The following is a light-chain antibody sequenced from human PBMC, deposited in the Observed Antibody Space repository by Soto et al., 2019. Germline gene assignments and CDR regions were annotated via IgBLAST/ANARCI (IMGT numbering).Light chain of an antibody. CDR2: EGS. Sequence: QSALTQPASVSGSPGQSITISCTGTSSDIGGSILVSWYQQEPGKAPKLMIYEGSKRPSGVSNRVSGSKSGNTASLTISGLQAEDEGQYYCCSYVGSDTYVIFGGGTKLTVL. V-gene: IGLV2-23*01. CDR3: CSYVGSDTYVI. J-gene: IGLJ2*01. CDR1: SSDIGGSIL.